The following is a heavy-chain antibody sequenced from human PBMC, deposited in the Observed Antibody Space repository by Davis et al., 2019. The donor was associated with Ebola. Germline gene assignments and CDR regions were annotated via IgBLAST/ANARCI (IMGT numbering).Heavy chain of an antibody. CDR3: ARGWLRTPGFDY. Sequence: LRLSCAISGDSVFGKNGAWNWIRQSPSRGLEWLGRIYYTSKWNNDYAESVKGRMTINPDTSKNQFSLQLNSVTPEDTAVYYCARGWLRTPGFDYWGQGTLVTVSS. CDR1: GDSVFGKNGA. D-gene: IGHD5-12*01. J-gene: IGHJ4*02. CDR2: IYYTSKWNN. V-gene: IGHV6-1*01.